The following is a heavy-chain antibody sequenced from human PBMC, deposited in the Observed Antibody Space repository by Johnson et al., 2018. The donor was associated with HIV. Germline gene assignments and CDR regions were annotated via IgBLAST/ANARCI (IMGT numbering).Heavy chain of an antibody. Sequence: QVQLVESGGGVVRPGGSLRLSCAASGFTFSSYGLHWVRQAPAKGLEWVAVISYDGSNKYYADSVKGRFTTSRDNSKNTLYLQMNILRSEDTAVYYCAKDRYIKGASTGFDIWGQGTMVTVSS. CDR3: AKDRYIKGASTGFDI. V-gene: IGHV3-30*18. D-gene: IGHD1-26*01. CDR1: GFTFSSYG. J-gene: IGHJ3*02. CDR2: ISYDGSNK.